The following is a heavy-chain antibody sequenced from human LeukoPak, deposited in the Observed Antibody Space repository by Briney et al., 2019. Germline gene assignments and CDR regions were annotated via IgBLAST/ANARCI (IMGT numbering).Heavy chain of an antibody. D-gene: IGHD6-19*01. J-gene: IGHJ5*02. CDR1: GGTFSSYA. CDR2: IIPIFGTA. Sequence: ASVKVSCKASGGTFSSYAISWVRQAPGQGLEWMGGIIPIFGTANYAQKFRGRVTITADKSTRTAYMELSSLRSEDTAVYYCAKGGYSSGWYAGWFDPWGQGTLVTVSS. CDR3: AKGGYSSGWYAGWFDP. V-gene: IGHV1-69*06.